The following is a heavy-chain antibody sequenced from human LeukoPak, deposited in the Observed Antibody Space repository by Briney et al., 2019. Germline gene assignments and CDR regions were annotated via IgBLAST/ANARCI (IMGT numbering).Heavy chain of an antibody. J-gene: IGHJ5*02. CDR3: AREVRCSSTSCYFSGWFDP. D-gene: IGHD2-2*01. CDR1: GFTFSSYW. Sequence: PGGSLRLSCAASGFTFSSYWMRWVRQAPGKGLVWVSRINSDGGGTSYADSVKGRFTISRDNAKNTLYLQMNRLRAEDTAVYYCAREVRCSSTSCYFSGWFDPWGQGTLVTVSS. CDR2: INSDGGGT. V-gene: IGHV3-74*01.